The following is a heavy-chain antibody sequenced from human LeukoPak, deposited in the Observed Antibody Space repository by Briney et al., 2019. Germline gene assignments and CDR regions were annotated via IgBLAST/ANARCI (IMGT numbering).Heavy chain of an antibody. CDR3: ARDQRFSRGYSYSFDY. CDR2: IYYSGST. D-gene: IGHD5-18*01. J-gene: IGHJ4*02. Sequence: SETLSLTCTVSGGSISSGDYYWSWIRQPPGKGLEWIGYIYYSGSTYYNPSPKSRVTISVDTSKNQFSLKLSSVTDADTAVYYCARDQRFSRGYSYSFDYWGQGTLVTVSS. V-gene: IGHV4-30-4*08. CDR1: GGSISSGDYY.